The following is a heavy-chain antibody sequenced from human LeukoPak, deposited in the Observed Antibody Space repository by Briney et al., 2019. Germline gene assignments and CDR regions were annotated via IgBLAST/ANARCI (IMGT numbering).Heavy chain of an antibody. CDR2: IYHSGNT. CDR1: GGSISSSSYY. J-gene: IGHJ4*02. CDR3: VRDDRGDYRSEIYY. V-gene: IGHV4-39*07. Sequence: SETPSLTCTVSGGSISSSSYYRGWIRQPPGKGLEWIGSIYHSGNTYYNPSLKSRVTMSVDMSKNQFSLKLSSVTAADTSVYYCVRDDRGDYRSEIYYWGQGTLVTVSS. D-gene: IGHD4-11*01.